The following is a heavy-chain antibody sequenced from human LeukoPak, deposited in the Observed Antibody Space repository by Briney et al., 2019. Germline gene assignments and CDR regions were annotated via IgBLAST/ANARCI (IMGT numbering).Heavy chain of an antibody. CDR2: INHSGST. J-gene: IGHJ4*02. V-gene: IGHV4-34*01. CDR3: ARGQPNREGLDY. D-gene: IGHD3-10*01. CDR1: GGSFSGYY. Sequence: PSETLSLTCAVYGGSFSGYYWSWIRQPPGKGLEWIGEINHSGSTNYNPSLKSRATISVDTSKNQFSLKLSSVTAADTAVYYCARGQPNREGLDYWGQGTLVTVSS.